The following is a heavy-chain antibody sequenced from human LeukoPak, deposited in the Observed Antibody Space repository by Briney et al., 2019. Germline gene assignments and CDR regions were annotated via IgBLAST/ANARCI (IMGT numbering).Heavy chain of an antibody. CDR1: GFSLTTSGIR. J-gene: IGHJ4*02. D-gene: IGHD4-17*01. V-gene: IGHV2-70*04. CDR3: ARLYGDFYFDY. Sequence: SGPTQVNPTQTLTLTCTFSGFSLTTSGIRVSWIRQPPGKALEWLAHIDWDDDKFYSTSLKTRLTLSKDTSKNQVVLTMTNMDPVDTATYYCARLYGDFYFDYWGQGTLVTVSS. CDR2: IDWDDDK.